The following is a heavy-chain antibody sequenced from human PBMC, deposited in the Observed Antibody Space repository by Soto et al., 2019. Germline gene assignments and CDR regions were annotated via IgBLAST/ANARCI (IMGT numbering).Heavy chain of an antibody. J-gene: IGHJ4*02. V-gene: IGHV1-8*01. Sequence: QVQLVQSGAEVKKPGASVKVSCKASGYTFTSYDINWVRQATGQGLEWMGWMNPNSGNTGYAQKYQGRVTMTRNTSISTAYMEVSSLRSEDTAVYYCARCHGVAAGTTDFDYWGQGTLVTVSP. CDR2: MNPNSGNT. CDR3: ARCHGVAAGTTDFDY. CDR1: GYTFTSYD. D-gene: IGHD6-13*01.